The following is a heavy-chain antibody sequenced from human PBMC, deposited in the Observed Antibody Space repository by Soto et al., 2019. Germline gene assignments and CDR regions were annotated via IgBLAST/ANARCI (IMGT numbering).Heavy chain of an antibody. D-gene: IGHD3-10*01. CDR3: ARAQNYGSGPYYFDY. V-gene: IGHV4-31*03. CDR1: GGSINSGGFY. Sequence: SETLSLTCTVSGGSINSGGFYWSWIRQHPGKGLEWIGYIYDSGSTDNNPPLQSRVTISRDTSKNQFSLRLSSVTAADTAVYYCARAQNYGSGPYYFDYWGQGTLVTVSS. CDR2: IYDSGST. J-gene: IGHJ4*02.